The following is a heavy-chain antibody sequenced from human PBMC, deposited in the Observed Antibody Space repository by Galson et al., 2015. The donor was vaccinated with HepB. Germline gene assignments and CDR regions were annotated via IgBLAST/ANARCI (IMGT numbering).Heavy chain of an antibody. CDR2: ISYDGSNE. V-gene: IGHV3-30*18. J-gene: IGHJ4*02. Sequence: SLRLSCAASGFTFNTYAMDWVRQAPGKGLEWVAVISYDGSNEYYADTVKGRFTISRDNSKNTLYLQMNSLRTEDTAICYCAKDLYGDYAETYYFDYWGQGTLVTVSS. CDR1: GFTFNTYA. CDR3: AKDLYGDYAETYYFDY. D-gene: IGHD4-17*01.